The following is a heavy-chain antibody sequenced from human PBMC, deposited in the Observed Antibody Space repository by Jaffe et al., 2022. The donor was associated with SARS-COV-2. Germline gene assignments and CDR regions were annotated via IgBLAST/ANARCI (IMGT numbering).Heavy chain of an antibody. Sequence: EVQLVESGGGLVQPGGSLRLSCAASGLTFSSYWMHWVRQAPGKGLVWVSRINSDGGNTGYADSVKGRFTISRDSAKNTLYLQMNSLRAEDTAVYYCARDIGTDYGDYSLDYWGQGTLVTVSS. V-gene: IGHV3-74*01. CDR1: GLTFSSYW. CDR2: INSDGGNT. CDR3: ARDIGTDYGDYSLDY. D-gene: IGHD4-17*01. J-gene: IGHJ4*02.